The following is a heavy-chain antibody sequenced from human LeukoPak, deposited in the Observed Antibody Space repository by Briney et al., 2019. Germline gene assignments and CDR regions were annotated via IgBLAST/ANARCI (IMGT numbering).Heavy chain of an antibody. D-gene: IGHD3-10*01. CDR3: ARLLKRTYYYGSGSYYRPHAGVYFDY. Sequence: ASVKVSCKASGYTFTSYGISWVRQAPGQGLEWMGWISAYNGNTNYAQKLQGRVTMTTDTSTSTAYMELRSLRSDDTAVYYCARLLKRTYYYGSGSYYRPHAGVYFDYWGQGTLVTVSS. J-gene: IGHJ4*02. V-gene: IGHV1-18*01. CDR2: ISAYNGNT. CDR1: GYTFTSYG.